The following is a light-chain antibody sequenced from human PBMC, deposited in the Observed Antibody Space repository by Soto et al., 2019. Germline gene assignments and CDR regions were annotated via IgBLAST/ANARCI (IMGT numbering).Light chain of an antibody. CDR1: SSDVGGYNY. V-gene: IGLV2-14*01. CDR2: EVN. J-gene: IGLJ3*02. Sequence: QSALTQPASVSGSPGQSITISCTGTSSDVGGYNYVSWYQQHPGKAPTLMIYEVNNRPSGVSNRFSGSKSGNTASLTISGLQAEDEADYYCSSYTSSSTPWVFGGGTKLTVL. CDR3: SSYTSSSTPWV.